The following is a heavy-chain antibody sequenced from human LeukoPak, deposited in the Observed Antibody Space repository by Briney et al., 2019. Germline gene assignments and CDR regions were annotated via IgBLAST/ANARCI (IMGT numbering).Heavy chain of an antibody. Sequence: SETLSLTCAVYGGSFSGYYWSWIRQPPGKGLEWIGEINHSGSTNYNPSLKSRVTISEDTSKNQFSLELSSVTAADTAVYYCARGRIRRTYFDYWGQGTLVTVSS. J-gene: IGHJ4*02. CDR2: INHSGST. D-gene: IGHD1-14*01. CDR1: GGSFSGYY. CDR3: ARGRIRRTYFDY. V-gene: IGHV4-34*01.